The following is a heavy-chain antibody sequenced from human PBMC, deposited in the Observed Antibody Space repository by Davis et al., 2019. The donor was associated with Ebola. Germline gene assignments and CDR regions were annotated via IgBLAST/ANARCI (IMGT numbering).Heavy chain of an antibody. J-gene: IGHJ4*02. V-gene: IGHV3-53*05. CDR2: IYSGGIT. Sequence: GESLKISCAASGFTVSSNYMSWVRQAPGKGLEWVSVIYSGGITYYADSVKGRFTISRDNAKNSLYLQMNSLRAEDTAVYYCAKGCSSTSCPGGYWGQGTLVTVSS. D-gene: IGHD2-2*01. CDR3: AKGCSSTSCPGGY. CDR1: GFTVSSNY.